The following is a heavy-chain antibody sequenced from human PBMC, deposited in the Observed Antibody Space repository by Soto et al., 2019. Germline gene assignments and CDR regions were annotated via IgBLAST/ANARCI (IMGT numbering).Heavy chain of an antibody. J-gene: IGHJ5*02. CDR2: INSSGSNT. Sequence: GGSLRLSCAASGFTFSSYWMHWVRQAPGKGLMWVSRINSSGSNTDYTDSVKGRFTISRDNAKNSLYLQMNSLRAEDTALYYCARDIWFGHWGQGTLVTVSS. V-gene: IGHV3-74*01. CDR1: GFTFSSYW. CDR3: ARDIWFGH.